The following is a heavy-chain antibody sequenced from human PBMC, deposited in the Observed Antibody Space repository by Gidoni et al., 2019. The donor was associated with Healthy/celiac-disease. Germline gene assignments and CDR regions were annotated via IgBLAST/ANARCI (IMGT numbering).Heavy chain of an antibody. CDR1: GGSLSGYY. V-gene: IGHV4-34*02. Sequence: LQERRAGQEKRSGRLSHNYDDYGGSLSGYYWSWIRQPPGKGLELIGEINHSGSTNYNPSLNSRVTISLDTSKNQFSLKLSSVTSADTSVYYFARVYTYYYRAGSYFPICFFDYWGQGTLVTVSS. J-gene: IGHJ4*02. D-gene: IGHD3-10*01. CDR3: ARVYTYYYRAGSYFPICFFDY. CDR2: INHSGST.